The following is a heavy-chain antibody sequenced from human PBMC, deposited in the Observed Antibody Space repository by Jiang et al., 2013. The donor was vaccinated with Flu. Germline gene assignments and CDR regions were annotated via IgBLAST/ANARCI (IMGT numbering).Heavy chain of an antibody. J-gene: IGHJ6*03. CDR1: SA. V-gene: IGHV1-58*01. CDR2: IVVGSGNT. Sequence: SAVQWVRQARGQRLEWIGWIVVGSGNTNYAQKFQERVTITRDMSTSTAYMELSSLRSEDTAVYYCAADQTRGYYYYMDVWGKGTTVTVSS. D-gene: IGHD3-10*01. CDR3: AADQTRGYYYYMDV.